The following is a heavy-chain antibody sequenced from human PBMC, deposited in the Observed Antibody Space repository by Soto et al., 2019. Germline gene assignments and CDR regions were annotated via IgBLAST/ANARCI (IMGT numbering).Heavy chain of an antibody. D-gene: IGHD3-10*01. CDR2: ISGSGGST. CDR3: AKDGNLLWFGELFTPSDY. V-gene: IGHV3-23*01. Sequence: EVQLLASGGGLVQPGGSLRLSCAASGFTFSSYAMSWVRQAPGKGLEWVSAISGSGGSTYYADSVKGRFTISRDNSKNTLYLQMNSLRAEDTAVYYCAKDGNLLWFGELFTPSDYWGQGTLVTVSS. CDR1: GFTFSSYA. J-gene: IGHJ4*02.